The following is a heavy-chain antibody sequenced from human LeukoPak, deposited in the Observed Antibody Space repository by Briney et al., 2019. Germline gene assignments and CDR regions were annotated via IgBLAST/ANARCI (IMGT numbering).Heavy chain of an antibody. CDR1: GFTVSSYW. CDR3: ARRDSYGYVDY. Sequence: GGSLRLSCAASGFTVSSYWMSWVRQAPGKGLEWVANINQDGNEKYYVDSVKGRFTISRDNVNNLLYLQMNSLRDEDTAVYYCARRDSYGYVDYWGQGTLVTVSS. V-gene: IGHV3-7*02. D-gene: IGHD5-18*01. J-gene: IGHJ4*02. CDR2: INQDGNEK.